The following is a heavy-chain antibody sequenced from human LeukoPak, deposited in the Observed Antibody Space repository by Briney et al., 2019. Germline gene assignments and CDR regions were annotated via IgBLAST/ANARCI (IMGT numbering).Heavy chain of an antibody. D-gene: IGHD6-6*01. CDR1: GFTVSSNY. CDR3: ASAGGDSRSPLPFYY. V-gene: IGHV3-53*01. J-gene: IGHJ4*02. CDR2: IYSGGST. Sequence: GGSLRLSCAASGFTVSSNYMSWVRQAPGKGLEWVSVIYSGGSTFYADSVKGRFTISRDNSKNTLYLQMNSLRAEDTAVYYCASAGGDSRSPLPFYYWGQGTLVTVSS.